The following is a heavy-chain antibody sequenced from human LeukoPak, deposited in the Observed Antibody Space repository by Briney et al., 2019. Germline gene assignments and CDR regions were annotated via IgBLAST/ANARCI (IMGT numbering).Heavy chain of an antibody. CDR1: GYTFTSYG. CDR2: ISAYNGNT. Sequence: ASVKVSCKASGYTFTSYGISWVRQAPGQGLEWMGWISAYNGNTNYSQKLQGRVSITTDTSTSTAYMELRSLRSDDTAVYYCARDVSSGWERGGSVYWGQGTLVTVSS. CDR3: ARDVSSGWERGGSVY. V-gene: IGHV1-18*01. D-gene: IGHD6-19*01. J-gene: IGHJ4*02.